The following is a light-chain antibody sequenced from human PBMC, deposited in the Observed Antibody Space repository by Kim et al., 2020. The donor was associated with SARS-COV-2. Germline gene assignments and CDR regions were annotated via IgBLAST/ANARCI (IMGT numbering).Light chain of an antibody. J-gene: IGLJ1*01. CDR3: CSYAGRYTYV. Sequence: GQSVHISCTGTSSDVGGYNHVSWYQQYPGKAPKLMIYDVNKRPSGVPDRFSGSKSGNTASLTISGLRAEDEADYYCCSYAGRYTYVFGTGTKVTVL. V-gene: IGLV2-11*01. CDR2: DVN. CDR1: SSDVGGYNH.